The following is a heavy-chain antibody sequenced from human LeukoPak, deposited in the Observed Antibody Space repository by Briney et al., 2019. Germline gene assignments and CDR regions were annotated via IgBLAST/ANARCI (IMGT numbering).Heavy chain of an antibody. CDR1: GFTVSSNY. CDR3: AMQLNYYGSGSYYFGY. Sequence: GSLRLSCAASGFTVSSNYMSWVRQAPGKGLEWIGSIYYSGSTYYNPSLKSRVTISVDTSKNQFSLKLSSVTAADTAVYYCAMQLNYYGSGSYYFGYWGQGTLVTVSS. CDR2: IYYSGST. D-gene: IGHD3-10*01. V-gene: IGHV4-59*05. J-gene: IGHJ4*02.